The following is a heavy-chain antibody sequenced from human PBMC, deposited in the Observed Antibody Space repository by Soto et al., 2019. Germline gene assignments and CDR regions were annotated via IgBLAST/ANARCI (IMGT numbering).Heavy chain of an antibody. D-gene: IGHD6-13*01. J-gene: IGHJ5*02. CDR1: GGSISSGGYY. V-gene: IGHV4-31*11. CDR3: AREIAAAGTADWFDP. Sequence: QVQLQESGPGLVKPSQTLSLTCAVSGGSISSGGYYWSWLRQHPGQILEWIGYIYYSGSNYYNPSLKSRVTISVDTSKNQFSLELSAVTAADTAVYYCAREIAAAGTADWFDPWGKGTLVTVSS. CDR2: IYYSGSN.